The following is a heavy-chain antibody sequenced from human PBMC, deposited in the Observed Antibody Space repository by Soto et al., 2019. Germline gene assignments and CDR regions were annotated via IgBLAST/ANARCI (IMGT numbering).Heavy chain of an antibody. J-gene: IGHJ6*02. CDR2: IWYDGSNK. D-gene: IGHD3-3*01. CDR1: GFTFSSYG. Sequence: QVQLVESGGGVVQPGRSLRLSCAASGFTFSSYGMHWVRQAPGKGLEWVAVIWYDGSNKYYADSVKGRFTISRDNSKNTLYLQMNSLRAEDTAVYYCARDSSGYDFWSGSSYNYYYYYGMDVWGQGTTVTVSS. CDR3: ARDSSGYDFWSGSSYNYYYYYGMDV. V-gene: IGHV3-33*01.